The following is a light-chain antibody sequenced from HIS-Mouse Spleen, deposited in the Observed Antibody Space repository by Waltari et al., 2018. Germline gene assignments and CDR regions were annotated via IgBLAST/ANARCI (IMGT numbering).Light chain of an antibody. CDR3: CSYAGSSTWV. J-gene: IGLJ3*02. CDR2: EGS. Sequence: QSALTQPASVSGSPGQSITISCTGTSSDVGRYNLVSWYQQHPGKAPKLMIYEGSKRPSGFSNRFSGSKSGNTASLTISGLQAEGEADYYCCSYAGSSTWVFGGGTKLTVL. V-gene: IGLV2-23*01. CDR1: SSDVGRYNL.